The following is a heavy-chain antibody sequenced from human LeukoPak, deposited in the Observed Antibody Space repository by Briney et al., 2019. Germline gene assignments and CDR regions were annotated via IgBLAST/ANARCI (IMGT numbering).Heavy chain of an antibody. V-gene: IGHV3-23*01. D-gene: IGHD6-19*01. CDR2: ISGSGGST. CDR3: AKDLASREKPGIAVAGTDY. CDR1: GFTFSSYA. J-gene: IGHJ4*02. Sequence: GGSLRLSCAASGFTFSSYAMSWVRQAPGKGLEWVSTISGSGGSTYYADSVKGRFTISRDNSKNTLYLQMNSLRTEDTAVYYCAKDLASREKPGIAVAGTDYWGQGTLVTVSS.